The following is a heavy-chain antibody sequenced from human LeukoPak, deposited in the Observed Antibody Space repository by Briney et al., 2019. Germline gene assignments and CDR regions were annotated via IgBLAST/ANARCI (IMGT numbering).Heavy chain of an antibody. CDR3: AKDAWRCSGSSCPQYYCYMDV. CDR1: GFTFSTYG. CDR2: IRYDGSEK. D-gene: IGHD2-15*01. Sequence: PGGSLRLSCAASGFTFSTYGIHWVRQAPGKGLEWVAFIRYDGSEKYYADSMKGRFTISRDNSKNTLYLQMNSLRTEDTAVYYCAKDAWRCSGSSCPQYYCYMDVWGKGTTVTVSS. V-gene: IGHV3-30*02. J-gene: IGHJ6*03.